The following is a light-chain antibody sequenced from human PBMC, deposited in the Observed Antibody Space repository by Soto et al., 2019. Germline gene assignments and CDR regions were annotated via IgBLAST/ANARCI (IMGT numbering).Light chain of an antibody. CDR2: KAS. V-gene: IGKV1-5*03. CDR3: QQYNNYGSWT. J-gene: IGKJ1*01. CDR1: QSISGW. Sequence: DMQVTQSPSTLSASVGDRVTITCRASQSISGWLAWYQQKPGKAPNLLIYKASTLESGVPSRFSGSGSGTEFTLTINSLQPDDFATYYCQQYNNYGSWTFGQGTKVEIK.